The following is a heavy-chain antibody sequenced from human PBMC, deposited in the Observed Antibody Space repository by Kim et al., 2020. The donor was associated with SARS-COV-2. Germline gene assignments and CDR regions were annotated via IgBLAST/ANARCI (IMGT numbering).Heavy chain of an antibody. CDR2: ISSSSSYT. CDR3: ARDCESYGSGGYNWFDP. V-gene: IGHV3-11*06. D-gene: IGHD3-10*01. Sequence: GGSLRLSCAASGFTFSDYYMSWIRQAPGKGLEWVSYISSSSSYTNYADSVKGRFTISRDNAKNSLYLQMNSLRAEDTAVYYCARDCESYGSGGYNWFDPWGQGTLVTVSS. CDR1: GFTFSDYY. J-gene: IGHJ5*02.